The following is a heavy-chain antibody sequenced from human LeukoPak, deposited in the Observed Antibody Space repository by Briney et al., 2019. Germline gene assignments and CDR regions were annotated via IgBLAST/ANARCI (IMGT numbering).Heavy chain of an antibody. CDR1: GYTFTSYD. Sequence: ASVKVSCKASGYTFTSYDINWVRQATGQGLEWMGRMNPNSGNTGYAQKFQGRVTMTRNTSISTAYMELSSLRSEDTAVYYCARSSALAVAGTGFDYWGQGTLATVSS. J-gene: IGHJ4*02. CDR2: MNPNSGNT. CDR3: ARSSALAVAGTGFDY. V-gene: IGHV1-8*01. D-gene: IGHD6-19*01.